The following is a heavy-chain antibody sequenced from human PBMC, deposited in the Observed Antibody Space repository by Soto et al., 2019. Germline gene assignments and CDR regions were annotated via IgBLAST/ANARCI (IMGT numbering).Heavy chain of an antibody. CDR1: GFTFSSYA. D-gene: IGHD3-9*01. Sequence: GGSLRLSCAASGFTFSSYAMSWVRQAPGKGLEWVSAISGSGGSTYYADSVKGRFTISRDNSKNTLYLQMNSLRAEDTAVYYCAKGLGILTGYYLPDYYSYYMDVWGKGTTVTVSS. CDR3: AKGLGILTGYYLPDYYSYYMDV. J-gene: IGHJ6*03. V-gene: IGHV3-23*01. CDR2: ISGSGGST.